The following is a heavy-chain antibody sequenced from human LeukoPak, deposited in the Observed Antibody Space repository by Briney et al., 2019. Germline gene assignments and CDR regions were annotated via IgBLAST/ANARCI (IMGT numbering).Heavy chain of an antibody. D-gene: IGHD2-2*01. CDR2: INHSGST. V-gene: IGHV4-39*07. Sequence: PSETLSLTCTVSGGSISSSSYYWSWIRQPPGKGLEWIGEINHSGSTNYNPSLKSRVTISVDTSKNQFSLKLSSVTAADTAVYYCARDNLYSYCSSTSCQYYFDYWGQGTLVTVSS. CDR3: ARDNLYSYCSSTSCQYYFDY. J-gene: IGHJ4*02. CDR1: GGSISSSSYY.